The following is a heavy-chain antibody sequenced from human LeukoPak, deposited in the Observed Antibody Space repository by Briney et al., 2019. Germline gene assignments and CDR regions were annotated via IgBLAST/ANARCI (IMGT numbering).Heavy chain of an antibody. D-gene: IGHD5-24*01. CDR3: ASPIRDGYNMGAFDI. CDR2: INHSGST. J-gene: IGHJ3*02. V-gene: IGHV4-34*01. CDR1: GGSFSGYY. Sequence: SETLSLTCAVYGGSFSGYYWSWIRQPPGKGLEWIGEINHSGSTNYNPSLKSRVTISVDTSKNQFSLKPSSVTAADTAVYYCASPIRDGYNMGAFDIWGQGTMVTVSS.